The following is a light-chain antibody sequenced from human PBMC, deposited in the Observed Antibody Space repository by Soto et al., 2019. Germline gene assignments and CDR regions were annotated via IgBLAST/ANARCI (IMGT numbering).Light chain of an antibody. CDR3: QQYGISQNT. J-gene: IGKJ2*01. V-gene: IGKV3-20*01. CDR1: QSVSSGY. CDR2: GAS. Sequence: ETVMTQSPDTLSLSPGERATLSCRASQSVSSGYLAWYQQKPGRAPRLLIFGASNRATGIPDRFTGSGSGTDFTLTISRLEPEDFAVYYCQQYGISQNTFGQGTKLEIK.